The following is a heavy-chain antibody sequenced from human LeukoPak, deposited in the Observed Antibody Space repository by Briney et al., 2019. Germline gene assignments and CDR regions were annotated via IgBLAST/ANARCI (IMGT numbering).Heavy chain of an antibody. J-gene: IGHJ6*02. CDR1: GVSITSSSYN. CDR3: AREQLSITSYGMDV. Sequence: SETLSLTCTVSGVSITSSSYNWGWIRQPPGKGLEWIGSIYYSGNTFYNPSLKSRVTISVDKSKNQLSLKLSSVTAADTAVYYCAREQLSITSYGMDVWGQGTTVTVSS. CDR2: IYYSGNT. V-gene: IGHV4-39*07. D-gene: IGHD3-10*01.